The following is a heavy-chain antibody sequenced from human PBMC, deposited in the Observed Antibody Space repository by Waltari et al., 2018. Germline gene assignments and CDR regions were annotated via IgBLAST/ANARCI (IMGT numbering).Heavy chain of an antibody. V-gene: IGHV3-30*18. J-gene: IGHJ4*02. CDR1: VFTFSSSR. D-gene: IGHD5-18*01. CDR3: AKDRRYSYGHFDY. Sequence: QVQLVESGGGVVQPGRSLELSCAASVFTFSSSRMPWFRQAPGKGREWVAGISYDGSNKYYADSVKGRVNSSRDNSKNTLYLQMNSLRAEDTAVYYCAKDRRYSYGHFDYWGQGTLVTVSS. CDR2: ISYDGSNK.